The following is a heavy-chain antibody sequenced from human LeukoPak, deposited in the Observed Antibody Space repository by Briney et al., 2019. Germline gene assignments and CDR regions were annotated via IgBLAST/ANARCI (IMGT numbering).Heavy chain of an antibody. CDR1: GFTFSDHY. CDR3: ARDGADFWSGFYMDV. Sequence: PGGSLRLSCAASGFTFSDHYMDWDRQAPGKGLEWVGRVRNKANRYTTEYAASVKGRFTISRDDSQNSLYLQISSLQTEDTAVYYCARDGADFWSGFYMDVWGTGTTVTVSS. CDR2: VRNKANRYTT. D-gene: IGHD3-3*01. V-gene: IGHV3-72*01. J-gene: IGHJ6*03.